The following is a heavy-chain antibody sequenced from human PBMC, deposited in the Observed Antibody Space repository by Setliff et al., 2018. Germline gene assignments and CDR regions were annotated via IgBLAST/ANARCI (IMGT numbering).Heavy chain of an antibody. Sequence: GESLKISCKAAGYSFTKYWIGWVRQMPGKGLEWMGIIDPADSDTTYSPSFQGQVTISADKSIGTAYLQWSSLKASDTAIYYCARRGWGSSSGDCYSPKGCYYYYMDVWGKGTTGTAP. V-gene: IGHV5-51*01. CDR1: GYSFTKYW. D-gene: IGHD2-21*02. J-gene: IGHJ6*03. CDR3: ARRGWGSSSGDCYSPKGCYYYYMDV. CDR2: IDPADSDT.